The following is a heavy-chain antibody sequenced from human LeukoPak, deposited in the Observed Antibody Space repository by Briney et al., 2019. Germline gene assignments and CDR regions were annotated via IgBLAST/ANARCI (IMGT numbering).Heavy chain of an antibody. V-gene: IGHV3-48*03. J-gene: IGHJ3*02. CDR1: GFTFSSYE. CDR3: ARVRIAARSAFDI. D-gene: IGHD6-6*01. CDR2: ISSSGSTI. Sequence: PGGSLRLSCAASGFTFSSYEMNWVRQAPGKGLEWVSYISSSGSTIYYADSVKGRFTISRDNAKNSLYLQMNSLRAEDTAVYYCARVRIAARSAFDIWGQGTMVTVSS.